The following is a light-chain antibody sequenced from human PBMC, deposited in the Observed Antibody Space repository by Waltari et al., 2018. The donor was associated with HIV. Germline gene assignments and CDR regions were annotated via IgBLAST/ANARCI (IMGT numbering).Light chain of an antibody. J-gene: IGKJ4*01. V-gene: IGKV4-1*01. Sequence: IVMTQSPDSLVVSLGERATINCKSSQSVFWDSHKKNPLPWYQRKQGPPPKVLIRLASPREFGVPDRFSGSGSVTDFALSFSSMLAEEVAMYFCQQYYSNPLTSGGGTKVEIK. CDR1: QSVFWDSHKKNP. CDR2: LAS. CDR3: QQYYSNPLT.